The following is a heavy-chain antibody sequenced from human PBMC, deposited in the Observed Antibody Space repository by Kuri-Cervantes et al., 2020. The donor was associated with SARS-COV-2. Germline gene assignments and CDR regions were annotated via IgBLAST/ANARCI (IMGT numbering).Heavy chain of an antibody. J-gene: IGHJ6*03. CDR1: GFTFSSYW. CDR2: IKQDGSEK. V-gene: IGHV3-7*01. Sequence: GGSLRLSCAASGFTFSSYWMSWVRQAPGKGLEWVANIKQDGSEKYYVDSVKGRFTISGANAKNSLYLQMNSLRAEDTAVYYCARDRHITIFGVVMGIQSAYYYYYMDVWGKGTTVTVSS. CDR3: ARDRHITIFGVVMGIQSAYYYYYMDV. D-gene: IGHD3-3*01.